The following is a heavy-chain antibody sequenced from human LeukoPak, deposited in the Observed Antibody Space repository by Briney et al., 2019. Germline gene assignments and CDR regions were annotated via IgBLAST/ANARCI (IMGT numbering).Heavy chain of an antibody. CDR2: IYTSGST. V-gene: IGHV4-4*07. Sequence: SETLSLTCTVSGGSISSYYWSWIRQPAGKGLEWIGRIYTSGSTNYNPSLKSRVTMSVDTSKNQFSLKLSSVTAADTAVYYCARDKYYYDSSGYYGNFDYWGQGTLVTVSS. CDR3: ARDKYYYDSSGYYGNFDY. CDR1: GGSISSYY. D-gene: IGHD3-22*01. J-gene: IGHJ4*02.